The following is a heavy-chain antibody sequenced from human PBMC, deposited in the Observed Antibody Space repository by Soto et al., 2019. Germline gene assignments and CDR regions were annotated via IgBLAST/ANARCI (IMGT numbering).Heavy chain of an antibody. CDR1: GGSISSSSYY. D-gene: IGHD2-2*01. J-gene: IGHJ5*02. Sequence: SETLSLTCTVSGGSISSSSYYWGWIRQPPGKGLERIGSIYYSGSTYYNPSLKSRVTISVDTSKNQFSLKLSSVTAADTAVYYCARHTNCISTSCYPYNWFDPWGQGTLVTVSS. CDR3: ARHTNCISTSCYPYNWFDP. CDR2: IYYSGST. V-gene: IGHV4-39*01.